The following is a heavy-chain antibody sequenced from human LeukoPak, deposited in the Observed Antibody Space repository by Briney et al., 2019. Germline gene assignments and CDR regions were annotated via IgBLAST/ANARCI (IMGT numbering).Heavy chain of an antibody. CDR2: IYTSGST. D-gene: IGHD3-16*01. Sequence: SETLSLTCTVSGGSISSYYWSWIRQPAGKGLEWIGRIYTSGSTNYNPSLKSRVTMSVDTSKNQFSLKLSPVTAADTAVYYCARGSYGGGYYYYYYMDVWGKGTTVTVSS. CDR3: ARGSYGGGYYYYYYMDV. CDR1: GGSISSYY. V-gene: IGHV4-4*07. J-gene: IGHJ6*03.